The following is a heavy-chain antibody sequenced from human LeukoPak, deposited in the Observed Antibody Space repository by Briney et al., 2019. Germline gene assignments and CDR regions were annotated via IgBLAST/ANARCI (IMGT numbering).Heavy chain of an antibody. CDR3: ARGYCSSTSCYRRGNWFDP. CDR2: ISYDGSNK. CDR1: GFTFSSYA. D-gene: IGHD2-2*01. V-gene: IGHV3-30*04. Sequence: PGRSLRLSCAASGFTFSSYAMHWVRHAPGKGLGRVSVISYDGSNKYFADSVKGRFTISRDNSKNTLYLPKNSLRAEDTAVCYCARGYCSSTSCYRRGNWFDPWGQGTLVTVSS. J-gene: IGHJ5*02.